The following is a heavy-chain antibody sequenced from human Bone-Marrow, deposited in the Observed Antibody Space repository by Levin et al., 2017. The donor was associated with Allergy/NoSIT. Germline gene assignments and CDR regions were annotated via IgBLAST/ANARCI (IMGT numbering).Heavy chain of an antibody. Sequence: ASVKVSCKGSGYTFSSYTIHWVRQAPGQRPEWMGWINARTGHTKYSQKFRDRVTFSGDTSASTAYMEVRSLRSEDTAVFYCVLSFAYGTGIFDHWGQGTLVTVSS. CDR1: GYTFSSYT. J-gene: IGHJ4*02. CDR3: VLSFAYGTGIFDH. CDR2: INARTGHT. V-gene: IGHV1-3*01. D-gene: IGHD1-1*01.